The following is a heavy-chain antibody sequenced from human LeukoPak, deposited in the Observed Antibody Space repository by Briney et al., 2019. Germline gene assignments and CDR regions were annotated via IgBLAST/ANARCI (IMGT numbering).Heavy chain of an antibody. J-gene: IGHJ4*02. CDR2: IYYSGST. CDR1: GGSISSYY. Sequence: SETLSLTCTVSGGSISSYYWSWIRQPPGKGLEWIGYIYYSGSTNYNPSLKSRVTISVDTSKNQFSLKLSSVTAADTAVYHCARGDWQLGGVDYWGQGTLVTVSS. D-gene: IGHD6-6*01. CDR3: ARGDWQLGGVDY. V-gene: IGHV4-59*01.